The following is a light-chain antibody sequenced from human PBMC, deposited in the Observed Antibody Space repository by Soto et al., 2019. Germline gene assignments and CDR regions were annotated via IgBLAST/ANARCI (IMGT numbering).Light chain of an antibody. CDR2: EVN. J-gene: IGLJ1*01. V-gene: IGLV2-23*02. CDR3: CSYAGSRTYV. CDR1: SSDVGTYDL. Sequence: QSALTQPASVSGSPGQLIIISCTGVSSDVGTYDLVSWYQQHPGKAPKFMIYEVNKRASGVSNRFSGSKSGNTASLTISGLQAEDEADYYCCSYAGSRTYVFGTGTQLTVL.